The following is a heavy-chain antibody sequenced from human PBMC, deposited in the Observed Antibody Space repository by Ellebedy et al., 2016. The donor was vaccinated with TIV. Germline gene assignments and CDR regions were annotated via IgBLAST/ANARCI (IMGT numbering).Heavy chain of an antibody. J-gene: IGHJ6*02. Sequence: SETLSPTXTDSGGSISRFSWTWIRQPPGKGLEWIGYVFYSGDTIYNPSLNSRVTMSVDTSKNQFYLNLTSVTAADTAVYYCVRFDYDVEGYYGLDVWGQGTTVAVSS. CDR1: GGSISRFS. CDR3: VRFDYDVEGYYGLDV. V-gene: IGHV4-59*01. CDR2: VFYSGDT. D-gene: IGHD3-3*01.